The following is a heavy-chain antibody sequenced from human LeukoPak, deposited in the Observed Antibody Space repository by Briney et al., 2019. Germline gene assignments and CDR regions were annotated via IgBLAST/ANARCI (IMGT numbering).Heavy chain of an antibody. J-gene: IGHJ4*02. V-gene: IGHV3-30*04. Sequence: GTSLRLSRAASGFSFSDYAMHSVRQAPGKGLEWVAVISYDSSDKYYADSVKGRFTISRDNSKNTLLLQMNSLRPDDAAVYYCARAACAITACYVDLDVWGQGNLVGVSS. CDR2: ISYDSSDK. CDR3: ARAACAITACYVDLDV. CDR1: GFSFSDYA. D-gene: IGHD2-2*01.